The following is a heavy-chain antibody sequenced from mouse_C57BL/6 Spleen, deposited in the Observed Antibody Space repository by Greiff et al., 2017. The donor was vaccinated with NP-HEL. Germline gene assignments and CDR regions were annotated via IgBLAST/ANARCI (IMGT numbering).Heavy chain of an antibody. V-gene: IGHV1-50*01. CDR3: ARDGAY. D-gene: IGHD2-3*01. CDR1: GYTFTSYW. J-gene: IGHJ2*01. CDR2: IDPSDSYT. Sequence: QVKLQQPGAELVKPGASVKLSCKASGYTFTSYWMQWVKQRPGQGLEWIGEIDPSDSYTNYNQKFKGKATLTVDTSSSTAYMQLSSLTSEDSAVYYCARDGAYWGQGTTLTVSS.